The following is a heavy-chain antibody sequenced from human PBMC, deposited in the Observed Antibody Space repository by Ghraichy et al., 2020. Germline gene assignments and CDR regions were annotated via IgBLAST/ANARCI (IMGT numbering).Heavy chain of an antibody. Sequence: GGFLRLSCAASGFIFSSYEMTWVRQAPGKGLEWVSYISASGSTMYYADSVKGRFTISRDNVKNSLYLQMNSLRAEDTAVYYCARKKGNARDYVFDYWGQRT. CDR2: ISASGSTM. J-gene: IGHJ4*02. CDR1: GFIFSSYE. CDR3: ARKKGNARDYVFDY. V-gene: IGHV3-48*03. D-gene: IGHD4-17*01.